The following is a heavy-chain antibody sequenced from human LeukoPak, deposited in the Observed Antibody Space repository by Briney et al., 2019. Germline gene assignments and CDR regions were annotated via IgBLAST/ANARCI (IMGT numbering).Heavy chain of an antibody. D-gene: IGHD5-24*01. CDR1: GFTFSGYW. J-gene: IGHJ4*02. CDR2: ISYDGSNK. CDR3: ARDDGSLDY. V-gene: IGHV3-30-3*01. Sequence: GGSLRLSCAASGFTFSGYWMHWVRQAPGKGLEWVAVISYDGSNKYYADSVKGRFTISRDNSKNTLYLQMNSLRAEDTAVYYCARDDGSLDYWGQGTLVTFSS.